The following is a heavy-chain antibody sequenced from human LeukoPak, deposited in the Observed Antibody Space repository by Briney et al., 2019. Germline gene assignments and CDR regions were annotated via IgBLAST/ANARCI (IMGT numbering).Heavy chain of an antibody. J-gene: IGHJ5*02. CDR3: ARGRGRFGEDWFDP. V-gene: IGHV4-39*07. Sequence: PSETLSLTCTVSGGSISSSSYYWGWIRQPPGKGLEWIGSIYYSGSTYYNPSLKSRVTISVDTSKNQFSLKLSSVTAADTAVYYCARGRGRFGEDWFDPWGQGTLVTVSS. CDR2: IYYSGST. CDR1: GGSISSSSYY. D-gene: IGHD3-10*01.